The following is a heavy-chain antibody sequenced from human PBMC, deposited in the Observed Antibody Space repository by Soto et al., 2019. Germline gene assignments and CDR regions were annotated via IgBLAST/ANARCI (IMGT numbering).Heavy chain of an antibody. CDR2: IIPIFGTA. J-gene: IGHJ4*02. CDR1: GGTFSSYA. Sequence: GASVKVSCKASGGTFSSYAISWVRQAPGQGLEWMGGIIPIFGTANYAQKFQGRVTITADESTSTAYMELSSLRSEDTAVYYCARTEDEIWQLPDYWGQGTLVTVSS. V-gene: IGHV1-69*13. CDR3: ARTEDEIWQLPDY. D-gene: IGHD6-6*01.